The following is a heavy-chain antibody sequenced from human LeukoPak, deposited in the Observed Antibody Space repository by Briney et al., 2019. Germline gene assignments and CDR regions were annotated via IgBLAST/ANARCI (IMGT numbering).Heavy chain of an antibody. J-gene: IGHJ4*02. CDR2: IYYSGST. D-gene: IGHD4-11*01. Sequence: SETLSLTCTVSGGSISSGGYYWSWIRQHPGKGLEWIGYIYYSGSTYYNPSLKSRVTISVYTSKNQFSLKLSSVTAADTAGYYCARGQYIFSYWGQGTLVTVSS. CDR1: GGSISSGGYY. V-gene: IGHV4-31*03. CDR3: ARGQYIFSY.